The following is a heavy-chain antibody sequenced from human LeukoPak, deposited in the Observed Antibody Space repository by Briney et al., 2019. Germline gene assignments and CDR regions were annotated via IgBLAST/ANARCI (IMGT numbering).Heavy chain of an antibody. CDR1: GFTVSTYV. CDR2: INHEGSDI. V-gene: IGHV3-74*01. Sequence: PGGSLRLSCAVSGFTVSTYVMHWVRRAPGEGLVWVSRINHEGSDISYADSVKGRSTISRDNAKNTLYLQMNSLRADDTAIYYCVRDSNFKIDYWGQGTLVTVSS. J-gene: IGHJ4*02. CDR3: VRDSNFKIDY. D-gene: IGHD5-24*01.